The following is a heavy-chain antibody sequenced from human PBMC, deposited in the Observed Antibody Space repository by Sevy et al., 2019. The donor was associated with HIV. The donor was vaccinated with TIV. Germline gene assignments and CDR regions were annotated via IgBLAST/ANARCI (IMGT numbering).Heavy chain of an antibody. CDR2: MSGSGSGSGT. V-gene: IGHV3-23*01. CDR3: AKDIVILVGDAFDI. Sequence: GGSLRLSCTASGFTFSNYAMNWVRQAPGKGLEWVSGMSGSGSGSGTYYADSVKGRFTVSRDNSKNTLYLQMNGLRAEDTAVYYCAKDIVILVGDAFDIWGQGTMVTVSS. J-gene: IGHJ3*02. CDR1: GFTFSNYA. D-gene: IGHD3-22*01.